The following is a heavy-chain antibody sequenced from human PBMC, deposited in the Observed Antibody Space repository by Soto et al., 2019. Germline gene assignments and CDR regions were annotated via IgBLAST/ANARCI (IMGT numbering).Heavy chain of an antibody. D-gene: IGHD1-1*01. CDR1: GFIFTNYA. J-gene: IGHJ6*02. CDR2: ISFDETNK. V-gene: IGHV3-30-3*01. CDR3: ARVRTTGKTGYQYYCMDV. Sequence: QVQLVESGGGVVQPGRSLRLSCAASGFIFTNYAMHWVRQAPGKGLEWVTIISFDETNKDYADSVKGRFTISRDNSKNTLYLQMNSLIAEDTAVYYCARVRTTGKTGYQYYCMDVWGQGTTVTVSS.